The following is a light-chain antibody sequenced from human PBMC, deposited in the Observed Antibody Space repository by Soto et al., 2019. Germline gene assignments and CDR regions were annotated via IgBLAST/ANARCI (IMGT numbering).Light chain of an antibody. J-gene: IGLJ2*01. Sequence: QSVLTQPPSASGTPGQRVTISCSESSSNIGSNSVNWYQQLPGTAPKLLMYSSNQRPSGVPDRFSGSKSGTSASLAISGLQSQDEADYDCAASDDSLNGVVFGGGTKLTVL. CDR1: SSNIGSNS. CDR3: AASDDSLNGVV. V-gene: IGLV1-44*01. CDR2: SSN.